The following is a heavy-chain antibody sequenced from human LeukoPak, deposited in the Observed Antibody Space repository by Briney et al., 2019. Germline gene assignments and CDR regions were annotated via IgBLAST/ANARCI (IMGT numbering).Heavy chain of an antibody. CDR1: GGSISGYH. J-gene: IGHJ6*02. CDR3: ARADYSNYLGYYYGMDV. CDR2: IYYSGST. D-gene: IGHD4-11*01. V-gene: IGHV4-59*01. Sequence: PSETLSLTCTVSGGSISGYHWSWIRQPPGKGLEWIAYIYYSGSTNYNPSLKSRLTISVDTSKNQFSLKLSSVTAADTAVYYCARADYSNYLGYYYGMDVWGQGTTVTVSS.